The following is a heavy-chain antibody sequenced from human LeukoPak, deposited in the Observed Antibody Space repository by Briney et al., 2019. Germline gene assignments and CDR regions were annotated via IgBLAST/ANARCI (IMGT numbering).Heavy chain of an antibody. CDR2: IYYSGST. J-gene: IGHJ4*02. D-gene: IGHD6-19*01. V-gene: IGHV4-39*07. CDR3: AREDSSGRYYFDY. Sequence: PETLSLTCTVSGGSISSSSYYWGWIRQPPGKGLEWIGSIYYSGSTYYNPSLKSRVTISVDTSKNQFSLKLSSVTAADTAVYYCAREDSSGRYYFDYWGQGTLVTVSS. CDR1: GGSISSSSYY.